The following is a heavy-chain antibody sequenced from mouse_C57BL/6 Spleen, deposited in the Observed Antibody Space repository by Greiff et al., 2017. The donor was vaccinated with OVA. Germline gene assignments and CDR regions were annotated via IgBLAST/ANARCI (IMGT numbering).Heavy chain of an antibody. CDR3: ARGGGVTGYFDY. V-gene: IGHV1-80*01. J-gene: IGHJ2*01. D-gene: IGHD2-2*01. CDR2: IYPGDGDT. CDR1: GYAFSSYW. Sequence: VQLQQSGAELVKPGASVKISCKASGYAFSSYWMNWVKQRPGKGLEWIGQIYPGDGDTNYNGKFKGKATLTADKSSSTAYMQLSSLTSEDSAVYFCARGGGVTGYFDYWGQGTTLTVSS.